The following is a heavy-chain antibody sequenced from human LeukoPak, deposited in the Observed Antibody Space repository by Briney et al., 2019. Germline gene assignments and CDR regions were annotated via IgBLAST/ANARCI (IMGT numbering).Heavy chain of an antibody. D-gene: IGHD2-2*01. Sequence: PSETLSLTCTVSGGSISSYYWSWIRQPPGKGLEWIGYIYYSGSTNYNPSLKSRVTISVDTSKNQFPLRLSSVTAADTAVYYCASSGYCSSTSCPPIYYYYGMDVWGQGTRSPSP. J-gene: IGHJ6*02. CDR3: ASSGYCSSTSCPPIYYYYGMDV. CDR1: GGSISSYY. V-gene: IGHV4-59*01. CDR2: IYYSGST.